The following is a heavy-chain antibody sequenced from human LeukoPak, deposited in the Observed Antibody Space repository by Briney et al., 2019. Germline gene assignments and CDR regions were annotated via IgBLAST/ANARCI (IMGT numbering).Heavy chain of an antibody. V-gene: IGHV3-11*06. J-gene: IGHJ4*02. Sequence: GGSLRLSCAASGFTFSDYYMNWIRQTPGKGREWVSYISGIGGYTNYADSVKGRFTISIDNGKNSLYLQMNSLRAEDAAVYYCTRNDNWGGSSSYPDYWGQGTLVTVSS. CDR1: GFTFSDYY. D-gene: IGHD6-6*01. CDR3: TRNDNWGGSSSYPDY. CDR2: ISGIGGYT.